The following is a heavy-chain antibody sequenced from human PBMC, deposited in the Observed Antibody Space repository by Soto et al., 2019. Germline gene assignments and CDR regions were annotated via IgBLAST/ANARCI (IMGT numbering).Heavy chain of an antibody. J-gene: IGHJ4*02. V-gene: IGHV3-30*18. CDR2: ISYDGSNK. D-gene: IGHD3-16*01. CDR3: AKDRPTTIGD. Sequence: QVQLVESGGGVVQPGRSLRLSCAASGFTFSSYGMHWVRQAPGKGLEWVAVISYDGSNKYYADSVKGRFTISRDNSKNTLYLQMNSMGAEDTDVYYCAKDRPTTIGDWGQGTLVTVSS. CDR1: GFTFSSYG.